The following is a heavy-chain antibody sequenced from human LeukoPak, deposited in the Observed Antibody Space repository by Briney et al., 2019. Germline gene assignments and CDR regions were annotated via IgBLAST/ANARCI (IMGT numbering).Heavy chain of an antibody. D-gene: IGHD1-26*01. CDR2: ITPSGTAT. Sequence: GGSLRLSCAASGFTFSDFYMSWIRQAPGKGLEWVSYITPSGTATYYADSVKGRFTISRDNAKNSLYLQMNSLRAEDTAVYYCAREQTSGSYVEEGFDYWGQGTLVTVSS. CDR1: GFTFSDFY. CDR3: AREQTSGSYVEEGFDY. J-gene: IGHJ4*02. V-gene: IGHV3-11*04.